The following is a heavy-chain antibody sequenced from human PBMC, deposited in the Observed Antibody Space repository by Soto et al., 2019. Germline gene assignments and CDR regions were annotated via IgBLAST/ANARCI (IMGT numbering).Heavy chain of an antibody. Sequence: QVQLVESGGGVVQPGRSLRLSCAASGFTLSDYGMHWVRQAPGKGLEWVAMISHDGTTKYWADSEKGRFTISRDNSKNALYLQMNSLRAEDTAVYYCAKDRRDGEYNSVYDFRGQGALVTVSS. CDR3: AKDRRDGEYNSVYDF. J-gene: IGHJ4*02. CDR2: ISHDGTTK. V-gene: IGHV3-30*18. D-gene: IGHD1-1*01. CDR1: GFTLSDYG.